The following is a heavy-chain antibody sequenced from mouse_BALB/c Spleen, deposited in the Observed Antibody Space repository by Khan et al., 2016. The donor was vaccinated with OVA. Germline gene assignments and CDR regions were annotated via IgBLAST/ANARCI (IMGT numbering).Heavy chain of an antibody. CDR1: GFSLTDYD. J-gene: IGHJ4*01. CDR2: IWGGGNI. D-gene: IGHD1-1*02. CDR3: AKGLWSYYHAIDY. Sequence: QVRLQQSGPGLVAPSQSLPITCTVSGFSLTDYDVNWIRQPPGKGLEWLGVIWGGGNIYYKSALKYRMNISKDNSKCQASLKMNSLQTHDTAMYYCAKGLWSYYHAIDYWGQGTSVTVSS. V-gene: IGHV2-6-5*01.